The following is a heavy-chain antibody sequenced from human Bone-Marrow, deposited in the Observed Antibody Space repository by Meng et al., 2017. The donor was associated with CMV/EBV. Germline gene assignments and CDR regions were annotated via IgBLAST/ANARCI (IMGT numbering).Heavy chain of an antibody. V-gene: IGHV1-2*02. J-gene: IGHJ4*02. CDR2: INPNIGVT. D-gene: IGHD4-17*01. Sequence: SGYTFTSNDINWVRQAPGQGLEWMGWINPNIGVTNFAQQFQGRVTMTRDTSITTAYMELSRLMSADTAVYYCARGRSTTVTSPPLDFWGLGTLVTVSS. CDR1: GYTFTSND. CDR3: ARGRSTTVTSPPLDF.